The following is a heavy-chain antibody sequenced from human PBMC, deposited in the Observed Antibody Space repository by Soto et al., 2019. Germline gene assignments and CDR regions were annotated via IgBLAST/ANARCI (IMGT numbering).Heavy chain of an antibody. CDR3: ARIVVVPAAKGPYYYYGMDV. D-gene: IGHD2-2*01. CDR1: GGSISSYY. J-gene: IGHJ6*02. Sequence: SETLSLTCTVSGGSISSYYWSWIRQPAGKGLEWIGRIYTSGSTNYNPSLKSRVTMSVDTSKNQFSLKLSSVTAADTAVYYCARIVVVPAAKGPYYYYGMDVWGQGTTGTVSS. CDR2: IYTSGST. V-gene: IGHV4-4*07.